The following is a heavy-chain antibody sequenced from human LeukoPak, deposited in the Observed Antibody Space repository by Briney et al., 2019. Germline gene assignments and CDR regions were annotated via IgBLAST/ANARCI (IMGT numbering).Heavy chain of an antibody. Sequence: SETLSLTCTVSGGSISSYYWSWIRQPPGKGLEWIGYIYYSGSTYYNPSLKSRVTISVDTSKNQFSLKLSSVTAADTAVYYCAATYYYESSGPQSAFDIWGQGTMVTVSS. CDR1: GGSISSYY. CDR2: IYYSGST. D-gene: IGHD3-22*01. CDR3: AATYYYESSGPQSAFDI. J-gene: IGHJ3*02. V-gene: IGHV4-59*06.